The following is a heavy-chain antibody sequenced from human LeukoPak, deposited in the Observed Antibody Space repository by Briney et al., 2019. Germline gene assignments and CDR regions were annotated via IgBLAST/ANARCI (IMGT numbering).Heavy chain of an antibody. J-gene: IGHJ4*02. Sequence: GGSLRLSCAASGFTFSSYAMHWVRQAAGKGLEWVAVISYDGSNKYYADSVKGRFTISRDNSKNTLYLQMNSLRAEDTAVYYCARDPYYYDSSGLDYWGQGTLVTVPS. V-gene: IGHV3-30-3*01. CDR1: GFTFSSYA. CDR3: ARDPYYYDSSGLDY. CDR2: ISYDGSNK. D-gene: IGHD3-22*01.